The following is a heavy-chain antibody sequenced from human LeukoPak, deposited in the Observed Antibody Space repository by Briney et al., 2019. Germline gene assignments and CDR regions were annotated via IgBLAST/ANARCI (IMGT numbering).Heavy chain of an antibody. CDR3: SRDGYNRDY. CDR1: GASISSGSYY. CDR2: IYTSGST. V-gene: IGHV4-61*02. D-gene: IGHD5-24*01. Sequence: SQTLSLTCTVSGASISSGSYYWSWIRQPAGTGLGWIGRIYTSGSTNYSPSLKSRVTISVDTSKNQFSLKLSSVTAAYTAVYYCSRDGYNRDYWGQGTLVTVSS. J-gene: IGHJ4*02.